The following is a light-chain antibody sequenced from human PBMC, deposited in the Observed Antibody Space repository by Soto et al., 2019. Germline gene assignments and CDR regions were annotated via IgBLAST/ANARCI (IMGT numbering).Light chain of an antibody. Sequence: EIVVMQSPGTRSLSPGERATLSCRASQSLHSSYLAWYQHKPGQAPRLLIYGASRRATGIPDRFSGSGSGTDFTLTISRLEPEDFAVYYCQQYGSSPPGTFGQGTKVDIK. CDR1: QSLHSSY. CDR2: GAS. CDR3: QQYGSSPPGT. J-gene: IGKJ1*01. V-gene: IGKV3-20*01.